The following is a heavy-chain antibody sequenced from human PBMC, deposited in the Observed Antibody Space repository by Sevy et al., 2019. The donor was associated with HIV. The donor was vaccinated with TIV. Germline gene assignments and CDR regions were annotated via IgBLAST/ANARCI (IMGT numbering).Heavy chain of an antibody. CDR1: GGSVSSGSYY. D-gene: IGHD3-9*01. CDR3: ARGPTYYDILTGHDFYGMDV. Sequence: SETLSLTCTVSGGSVSSGSYYWSWIRQPPGKGLEWIGYIYYSGSTNYNPFLKSRVTISVDTSKNQFSLKLSSVTAADTAVYYCARGPTYYDILTGHDFYGMDVWGQGTTVTVSS. CDR2: IYYSGST. V-gene: IGHV4-61*01. J-gene: IGHJ6*02.